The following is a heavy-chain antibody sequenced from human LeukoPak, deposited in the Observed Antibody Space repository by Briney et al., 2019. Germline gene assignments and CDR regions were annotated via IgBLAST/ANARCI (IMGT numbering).Heavy chain of an antibody. J-gene: IGHJ4*02. V-gene: IGHV3-9*01. CDR3: ARRGGYSSIHFDY. CDR1: GFTFDDYA. CDR2: ISWNSGSI. Sequence: GGSLRLSCAASGFTFDDYAMHWVRQAPGKGLEWVSGISWNSGSIGYADSVKGRFTISRDNAKNSLYLQMNSLRAEDTAVYYCARRGGYSSIHFDYWGQGTLVTVSS. D-gene: IGHD6-13*01.